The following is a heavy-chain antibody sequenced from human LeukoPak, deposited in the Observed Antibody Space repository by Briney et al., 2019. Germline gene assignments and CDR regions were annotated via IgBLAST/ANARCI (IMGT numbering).Heavy chain of an antibody. CDR2: INHSGST. D-gene: IGHD2-2*01. V-gene: IGHV4-34*01. J-gene: IGHJ5*02. CDR1: GGSFSGYY. Sequence: SETLSLTCAVYGGSFSGYYWSWIRQPPGKGLEWIGEINHSGSTNYNPSLKSRVTISVDTSKNQSSLKLSSVTAADTAVYYCARDADPANWFDPWGQGTLVTVSS. CDR3: ARDADPANWFDP.